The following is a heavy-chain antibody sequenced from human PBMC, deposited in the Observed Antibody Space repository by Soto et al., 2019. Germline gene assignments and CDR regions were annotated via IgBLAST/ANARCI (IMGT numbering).Heavy chain of an antibody. V-gene: IGHV3-23*01. D-gene: IGHD1-1*01. CDR1: GFTFSSYA. Sequence: EVQLLESGGGLVQPGGSLRLSCAASGFTFSSYAMTWVRQAPGKGLEWVSGISSAGRTNYAESVKGRFTISRDNSKNTLYLQMESLRAEDTALYYCARSEMTYNWNDWGQGTLVTVSS. CDR2: ISSAGRT. CDR3: ARSEMTYNWND. J-gene: IGHJ4*02.